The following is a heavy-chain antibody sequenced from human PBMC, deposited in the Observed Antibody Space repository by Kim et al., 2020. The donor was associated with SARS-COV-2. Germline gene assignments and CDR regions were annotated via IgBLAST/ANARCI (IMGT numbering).Heavy chain of an antibody. Sequence: KTKYSQKFQGEVTITRDTSASTAYMELSSLRSEDTAVYYCARAFYGGNHYWGQGTLVTVSS. D-gene: IGHD2-15*01. J-gene: IGHJ4*02. V-gene: IGHV1-3*01. CDR2: KT. CDR3: ARAFYGGNHY.